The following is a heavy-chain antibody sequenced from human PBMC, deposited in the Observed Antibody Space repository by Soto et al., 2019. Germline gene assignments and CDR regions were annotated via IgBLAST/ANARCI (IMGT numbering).Heavy chain of an antibody. Sequence: VQMVQSGGGLVQPGGSLRLSCAVSGFTFSAFRMTWVRQAPGRGLEWVATINHDGSEKYYVDSVTGRFTISRDNAKSSLYLQMNSLRAEETAVYYCMRDRNWSPHWGQGTQVTVSS. J-gene: IGHJ4*02. CDR2: INHDGSEK. CDR1: GFTFSAFR. V-gene: IGHV3-7*01. CDR3: MRDRNWSPH.